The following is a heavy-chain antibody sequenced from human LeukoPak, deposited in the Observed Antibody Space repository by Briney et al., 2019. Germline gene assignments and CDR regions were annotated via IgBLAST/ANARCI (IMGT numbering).Heavy chain of an antibody. V-gene: IGHV3-23*01. J-gene: IGHJ5*02. CDR2: ITSTGSST. CDR1: GFTFSAYA. D-gene: IGHD3-10*01. Sequence: GGSLRLSCAASGFTFSAYAMSWVRQAPGKGLEWVSAITSTGSSTYYADSVKGRFTISRDNSKNTLYLQMNTLGAEDTAVYYCARPLMYYYGSETYFWFDPWGQGTLVTVSS. CDR3: ARPLMYYYGSETYFWFDP.